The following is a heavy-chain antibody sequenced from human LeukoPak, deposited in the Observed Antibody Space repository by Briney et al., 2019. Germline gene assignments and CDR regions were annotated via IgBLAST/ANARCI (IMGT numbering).Heavy chain of an antibody. CDR1: GGSSSGYF. Sequence: SETLSLTCTVSGGSSSGYFWTWIRQSPGKGLEWIGYMYSNGVTDYNPSLRSRVTISVDTSKHQVSLELTSVTAADMAIYYCARETRVEMAAINYYYFDYWGQGTLVTVSS. V-gene: IGHV4-59*01. D-gene: IGHD5-24*01. J-gene: IGHJ4*02. CDR2: MYSNGVT. CDR3: ARETRVEMAAINYYYFDY.